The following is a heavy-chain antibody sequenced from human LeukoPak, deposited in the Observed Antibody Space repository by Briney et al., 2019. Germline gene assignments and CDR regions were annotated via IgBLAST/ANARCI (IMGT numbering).Heavy chain of an antibody. D-gene: IGHD3-16*01. CDR2: ISGSGGST. Sequence: GSLLISCAASGFTFSSYAMSWVRQAPGKGLEWVSAISGSGGSTYYADSVKGRFTISSDNSRNTLYLQMNTLRAEDTAVYYCAKDREYSYVYDAFDIWGQGTLVTVSS. CDR1: GFTFSSYA. V-gene: IGHV3-23*01. CDR3: AKDREYSYVYDAFDI. J-gene: IGHJ3*02.